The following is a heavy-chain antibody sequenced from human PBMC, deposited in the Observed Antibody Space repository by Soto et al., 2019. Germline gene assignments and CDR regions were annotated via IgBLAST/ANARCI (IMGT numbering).Heavy chain of an antibody. CDR2: IKSQGDGGTR. Sequence: GGSLRLSCAASGFSFRNAWMSWVRQAPGKGLEWVGHIKSQGDGGTRDYAAPVKGRFTISRDDSKNTLFLQMNSLKNEGTAVYFCTTDLQAYCDGTTCYAGNYYYDDMDVWGQGTTVTVSS. J-gene: IGHJ6*02. CDR1: GFSFRNAW. V-gene: IGHV3-15*01. D-gene: IGHD2-2*01. CDR3: TTDLQAYCDGTTCYAGNYYYDDMDV.